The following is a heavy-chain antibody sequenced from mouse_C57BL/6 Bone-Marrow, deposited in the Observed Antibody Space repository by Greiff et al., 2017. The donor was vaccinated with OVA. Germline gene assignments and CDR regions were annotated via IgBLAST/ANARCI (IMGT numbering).Heavy chain of an antibody. V-gene: IGHV1-52*01. CDR1: GYTFTSYW. J-gene: IGHJ1*03. CDR3: ARGDYYGSSYDWYVDV. D-gene: IGHD1-1*01. CDR2: IDPSDSET. Sequence: VQLQQPGAELVRPGSSVKLSCTASGYTFTSYWMHWVKQRPIQGLDWIGNIDPSDSETHYNQKFKDKATLPVDKSSSTAYMPLSSLTSEDSAVYYCARGDYYGSSYDWYVDVWGTGTTVTVSS.